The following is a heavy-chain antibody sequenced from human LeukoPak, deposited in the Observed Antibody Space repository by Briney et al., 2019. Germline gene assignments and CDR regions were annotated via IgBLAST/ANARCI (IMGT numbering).Heavy chain of an antibody. D-gene: IGHD3-10*01. CDR1: GGSITNSDYF. CDR2: VDYSGRT. J-gene: IGHJ4*02. Sequence: TSETLSLTCTVSGGSITNSDYFWGWIRQPPGKGLEWIGNVDYSGRTHYNPSLMSRVTIYADNPKNQFSLKLRSVTAADTAVYYCARLDASSAHFSGSFPDYWGQGTLVTVSS. V-gene: IGHV4-39*01. CDR3: ARLDASSAHFSGSFPDY.